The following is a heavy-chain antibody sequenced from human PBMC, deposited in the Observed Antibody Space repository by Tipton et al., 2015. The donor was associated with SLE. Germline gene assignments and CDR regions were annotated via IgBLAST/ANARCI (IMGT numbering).Heavy chain of an antibody. CDR3: TTESDGVMEY. D-gene: IGHD2-21*01. J-gene: IGHJ4*02. CDR1: GFTFSNYW. CDR2: INVEGTYT. V-gene: IGHV3-74*01. Sequence: SLRLSCAASGFTFSNYWMHWVRQAPGKGLVWVSRINVEGTYTLYADSVKGRFTVSRDNAKNTLYLQMNSLRAEDTAVYYCTTESDGVMEYWGQGALVTVSS.